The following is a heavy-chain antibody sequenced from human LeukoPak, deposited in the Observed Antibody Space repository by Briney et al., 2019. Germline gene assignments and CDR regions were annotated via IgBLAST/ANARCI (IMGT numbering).Heavy chain of an antibody. Sequence: GGSLRLSCAASGFTFDDYGMSWVRQAPGKGLEWVSYISRGSSTIDNADSVKGRFTISRDNAKNSLYLQMNSLRAEDTAVYYCARVYRNEEGFWTPNNYMDVWGKGTTVAVSS. V-gene: IGHV3-48*01. D-gene: IGHD3/OR15-3a*01. CDR1: GFTFDDYG. CDR2: ISRGSSTI. J-gene: IGHJ6*03. CDR3: ARVYRNEEGFWTPNNYMDV.